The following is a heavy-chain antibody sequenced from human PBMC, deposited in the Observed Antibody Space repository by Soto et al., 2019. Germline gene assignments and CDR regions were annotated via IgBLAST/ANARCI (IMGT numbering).Heavy chain of an antibody. Sequence: KPSETLSLTCTVSGGSVSSGSYYWSWIRQPPGKGLEWIGYIYYSGSTNYNPSLKSRVTISADMSKNQFSLKLSSVTAADTAVYYCARVISSGWPYYFDYWGQGTLVTVSS. CDR3: ARVISSGWPYYFDY. V-gene: IGHV4-61*01. CDR2: IYYSGST. CDR1: GGSVSSGSYY. D-gene: IGHD6-19*01. J-gene: IGHJ4*02.